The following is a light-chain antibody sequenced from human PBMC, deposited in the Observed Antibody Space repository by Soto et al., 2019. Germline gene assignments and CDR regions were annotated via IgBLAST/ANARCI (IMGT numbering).Light chain of an antibody. CDR1: QDINSR. CDR2: AAT. V-gene: IGKV1-12*01. CDR3: LQVANFPRT. Sequence: DIQMTQSPSSVSASVVDTVTITFRASQDINSRLAWFQQQPGRPPKYVIQAATMLQSGFPSRFAGSGSGRDFTLTIHTLQPEDSATYYCLQVANFPRTFGQGTKVDI. J-gene: IGKJ1*01.